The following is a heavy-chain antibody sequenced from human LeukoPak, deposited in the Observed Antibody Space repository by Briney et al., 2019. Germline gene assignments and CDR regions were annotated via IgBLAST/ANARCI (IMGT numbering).Heavy chain of an antibody. Sequence: SVKVSCKAPGGTSSSYAISWVRQAPGQGLEWMGGIIPIFGTANYAQKFQGRVTITADESTSTAYMELSSLRSEDTAVYYCARMRVAGYNWFDPWGQGTLVTVSS. D-gene: IGHD6-19*01. J-gene: IGHJ5*02. CDR3: ARMRVAGYNWFDP. CDR2: IIPIFGTA. V-gene: IGHV1-69*13. CDR1: GGTSSSYA.